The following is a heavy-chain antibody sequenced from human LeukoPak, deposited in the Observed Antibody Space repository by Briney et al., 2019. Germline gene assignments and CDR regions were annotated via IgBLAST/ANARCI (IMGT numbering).Heavy chain of an antibody. J-gene: IGHJ6*03. CDR2: IYYSGST. Sequence: SETLSLTCTVSGGSISSYYWSWIRQPPGKGLEWIGYIYYSGSTNYNPSLKSRVTISVDTSKNQFSLKLSSVTPADTAVYYCARFAATPPYYQYYYMDVWGKGTTVTISS. D-gene: IGHD2-15*01. CDR3: ARFAATPPYYQYYYMDV. V-gene: IGHV4-59*01. CDR1: GGSISSYY.